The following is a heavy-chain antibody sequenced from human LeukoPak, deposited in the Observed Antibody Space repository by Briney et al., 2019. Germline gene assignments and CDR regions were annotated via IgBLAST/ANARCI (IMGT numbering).Heavy chain of an antibody. V-gene: IGHV4-61*02. J-gene: IGHJ6*03. CDR1: GGSISSGSYY. D-gene: IGHD3-10*01. CDR2: IYTSGST. CDR3: ARDRGYYYMDV. Sequence: SETLSLTCTVSGGSISSGSYYWSWIRQPAGKGLEWIGRIYTSGSTNYNPSLKSRVTISVDTSKNQFSLKLSSVTAADTAVYYCARDRGYYYMDVWGKGTTVTVSS.